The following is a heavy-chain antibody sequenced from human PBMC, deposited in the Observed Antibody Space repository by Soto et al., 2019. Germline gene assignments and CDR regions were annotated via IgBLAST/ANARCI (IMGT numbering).Heavy chain of an antibody. V-gene: IGHV2-5*02. Sequence: QITLKESGPTLVKPTQTLTLTCTFSGFSLSTSSGVGVGWIRQPPGKALEWLAFIYWDDEKRYSPSLKSRLTVTKDTSKNQVVLIVTNMDPVDTATYYCAHILGIGGYYEGFDYWGQGALVIVSS. D-gene: IGHD1-26*01. CDR2: IYWDDEK. J-gene: IGHJ4*02. CDR3: AHILGIGGYYEGFDY. CDR1: GFSLSTSSGVG.